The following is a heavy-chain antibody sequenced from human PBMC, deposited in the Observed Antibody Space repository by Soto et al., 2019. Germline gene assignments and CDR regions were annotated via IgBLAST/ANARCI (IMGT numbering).Heavy chain of an antibody. D-gene: IGHD6-19*01. Sequence: QVQLQQWGAGLLKPSETLSLTCAVYGGSFSGYYWSWIRQPPGKGLEWIGEINHSGSTNYNPSLKSRVTIPVDTSKNQFSLKLSSVTAADTAVYYCARTYSSGWYLSWFDPWGQGTLVTVSS. CDR1: GGSFSGYY. J-gene: IGHJ5*02. CDR3: ARTYSSGWYLSWFDP. CDR2: INHSGST. V-gene: IGHV4-34*01.